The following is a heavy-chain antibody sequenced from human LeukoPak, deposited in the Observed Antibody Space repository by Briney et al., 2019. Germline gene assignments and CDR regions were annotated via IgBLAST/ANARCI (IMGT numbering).Heavy chain of an antibody. CDR3: ARDGGRYYDSSGYPY. J-gene: IGHJ4*02. CDR1: GGSISSYY. D-gene: IGHD3-22*01. Sequence: SETLSLTCTVSGGSISSYYWSWIRQPPGKGLEWIGYIYYSGSTNYNPPLKSRVTISVDTSKNQFSLKLSSVTAADTAVYYCARDGGRYYDSSGYPYWGRGTLVTVSS. CDR2: IYYSGST. V-gene: IGHV4-59*01.